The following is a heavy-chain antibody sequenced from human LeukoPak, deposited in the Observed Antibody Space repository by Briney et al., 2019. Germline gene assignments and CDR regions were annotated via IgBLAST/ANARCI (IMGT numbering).Heavy chain of an antibody. V-gene: IGHV4-39*07. Sequence: SETLSLTCAVSGGPISSSSYSWGWIRQPPEKGLEWIGSIDYSGSTYYNPSLKSRVTISVDTSKNQFSLKLSSVTAADTAVYYCARGKWKLGPIDYWGQGTLVTVSS. J-gene: IGHJ4*02. CDR2: IDYSGST. CDR1: GGPISSSSYS. D-gene: IGHD1-1*01. CDR3: ARGKWKLGPIDY.